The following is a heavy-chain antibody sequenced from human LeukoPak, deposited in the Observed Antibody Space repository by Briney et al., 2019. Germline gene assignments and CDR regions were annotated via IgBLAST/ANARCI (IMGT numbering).Heavy chain of an antibody. Sequence: GVSLRLSCAASGFTFSDYYMSWIRQAPGKGLEWVSYISSSSSYTNYADSVKGRFTISRDNAKNSLYLQMNSLRAEDTAVYYCARVGDSSGYQRDAFDIWGQGTMVTVSS. V-gene: IGHV3-11*06. CDR2: ISSSSSYT. J-gene: IGHJ3*02. D-gene: IGHD3-22*01. CDR3: ARVGDSSGYQRDAFDI. CDR1: GFTFSDYY.